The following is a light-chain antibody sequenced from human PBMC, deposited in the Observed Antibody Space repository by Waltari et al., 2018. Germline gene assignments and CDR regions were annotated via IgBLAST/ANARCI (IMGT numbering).Light chain of an antibody. Sequence: SYELTQPPSVSVSPGQTASITCSGDILGNKYASWYQQKPGQSPLLVIYQDTNRPSGIPERVSGSKSGNAATLTISGTQAMDEADYYCQALGTGAWAFGGGTKLTVL. V-gene: IGLV3-1*01. CDR2: QDT. CDR3: QALGTGAWA. J-gene: IGLJ3*02. CDR1: ILGNKY.